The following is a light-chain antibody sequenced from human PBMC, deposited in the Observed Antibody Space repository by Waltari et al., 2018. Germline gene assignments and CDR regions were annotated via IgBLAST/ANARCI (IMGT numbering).Light chain of an antibody. CDR3: QHYYSTPIT. V-gene: IGKV4-1*01. J-gene: IGKJ5*01. Sequence: DIVMTQSPDSLAVSLGERATINCKSSQSLLYSSDNRNYLAWYQQQPGQPPKLRIYWAFTREAGVPDRFRGSGSGTDFTLTISSLQAEDVAVYYCQHYYSTPITFGQGTRLEIK. CDR2: WAF. CDR1: QSLLYSSDNRNY.